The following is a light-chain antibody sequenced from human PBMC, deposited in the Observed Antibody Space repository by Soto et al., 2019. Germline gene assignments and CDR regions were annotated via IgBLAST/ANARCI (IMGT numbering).Light chain of an antibody. J-gene: IGKJ2*01. V-gene: IGKV4-1*01. Sequence: DIVMTQSPDSLAVSLGERATINCKSSQSVLYSSNNKNYLAWYQQRPGQPPKLLIYWASTLESGVPDRFSGSGSGTYFTLTITSLQAEDVAVYYCQQYESTPPTFGQGTKLEIK. CDR1: QSVLYSSNNKNY. CDR2: WAS. CDR3: QQYESTPPT.